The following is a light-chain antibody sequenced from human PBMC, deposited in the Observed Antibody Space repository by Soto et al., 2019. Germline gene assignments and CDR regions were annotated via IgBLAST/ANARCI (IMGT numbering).Light chain of an antibody. J-gene: IGLJ1*01. CDR3: SSYTSSSTYV. Sequence: QSALTQPASVSGSPGQSITISCTGTSSDVGSYNLVSWYQQHPGKAPKLMIYEVSNRPSGVSNRFSGSKSGNTASLTISGLQTEDEADYYCSSYTSSSTYVFGTPTKLTVL. CDR1: SSDVGSYNL. CDR2: EVS. V-gene: IGLV2-14*02.